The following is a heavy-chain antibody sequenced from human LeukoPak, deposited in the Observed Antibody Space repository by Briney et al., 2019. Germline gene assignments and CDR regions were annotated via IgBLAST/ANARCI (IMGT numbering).Heavy chain of an antibody. CDR3: ARDGPDFDWLNWYFDL. CDR1: GGSFSGYY. Sequence: SETLSLTCAVYGGSFSGYYWSWIRQPPGKGLEWIGEINHSGSTNYNPSLKSRVTISVDTSKNQFSLKLSSVTAADTAVYYCARDGPDFDWLNWYFDLWGRGTLVTVSS. V-gene: IGHV4-34*01. J-gene: IGHJ2*01. D-gene: IGHD3-9*01. CDR2: INHSGST.